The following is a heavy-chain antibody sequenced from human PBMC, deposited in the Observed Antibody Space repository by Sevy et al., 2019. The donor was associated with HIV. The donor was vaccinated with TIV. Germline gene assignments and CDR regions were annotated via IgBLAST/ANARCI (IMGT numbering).Heavy chain of an antibody. V-gene: IGHV1-2*06. J-gene: IGHJ3*02. D-gene: IGHD3-10*01. CDR2: INPNSGGT. CDR3: ARVSVTMVRGVIISGSSDAFVI. Sequence: ASVKVSCKASGYTFTGYYMHWVRQAPGQGLEWMGRINPNSGGTNYAQKFQGRVTMTRDTSISTAYMELSRLRSDDTAVYYCARVSVTMVRGVIISGSSDAFVIWGQGTMVTVSS. CDR1: GYTFTGYY.